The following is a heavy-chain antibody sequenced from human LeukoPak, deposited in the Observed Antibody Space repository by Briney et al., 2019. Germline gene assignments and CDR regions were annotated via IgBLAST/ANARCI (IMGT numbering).Heavy chain of an antibody. D-gene: IGHD2-2*02. CDR2: FDPEDGET. V-gene: IGHV1-24*01. CDR1: GYTLTELS. CDR3: AKTDCTSSSCYTIDS. Sequence: ASVKVSCKVSGYTLTELSMHWVRQAPGKGLEWMGGFDPEDGETIYAQKFQGRVTMTEDTSTDTAYMELSSLRAEDTAVYYCAKTDCTSSSCYTIDSWGQGTLVTVSS. J-gene: IGHJ4*02.